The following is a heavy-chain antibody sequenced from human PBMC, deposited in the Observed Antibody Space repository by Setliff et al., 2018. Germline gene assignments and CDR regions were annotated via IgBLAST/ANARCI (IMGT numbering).Heavy chain of an antibody. V-gene: IGHV4-4*07. J-gene: IGHJ4*02. CDR1: GFTFSAHY. D-gene: IGHD5-18*01. CDR2: IYTSGST. Sequence: GSLRLSCAASGFTFSAHYMDWLRQAPGKGLEWIGRIYTSGSTNYNPSLKSRVTMSVDTSKNQFSLKLSSVTAADTAVYYCATRIGGYSYGHHYFDYWGQGTLVTVSS. CDR3: ATRIGGYSYGHHYFDY.